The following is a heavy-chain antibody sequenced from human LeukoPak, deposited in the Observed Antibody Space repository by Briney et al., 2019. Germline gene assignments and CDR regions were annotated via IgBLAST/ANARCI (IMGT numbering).Heavy chain of an antibody. Sequence: PGGSLRLSCAASGFTFSSYAMSWVRHAPGKGLEWVSGTGSTGVSTFYADSVKGRFTISRDNSKNTLYLQMNSLRAEDTAVYYCAKDPSDIVATIEDYWGQGTLVTVSS. CDR3: AKDPSDIVATIEDY. V-gene: IGHV3-23*01. CDR2: TGSTGVST. J-gene: IGHJ4*02. D-gene: IGHD5-12*01. CDR1: GFTFSSYA.